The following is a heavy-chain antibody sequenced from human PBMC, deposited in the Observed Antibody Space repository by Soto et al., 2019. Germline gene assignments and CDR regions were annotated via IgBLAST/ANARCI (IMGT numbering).Heavy chain of an antibody. J-gene: IGHJ4*02. CDR3: ARCPYDYVWGSYRPLDY. D-gene: IGHD3-16*02. Sequence: QVQLVQSGAEVKKPGSSVKVSCKASGGTFSSYAISWLRQAPGQGLEWMGGIIPIFGTANYAQKFQGRVTITADESTSTAYMELSSLRSEDTAVYYCARCPYDYVWGSYRPLDYWGQGTLVTVSS. CDR1: GGTFSSYA. V-gene: IGHV1-69*01. CDR2: IIPIFGTA.